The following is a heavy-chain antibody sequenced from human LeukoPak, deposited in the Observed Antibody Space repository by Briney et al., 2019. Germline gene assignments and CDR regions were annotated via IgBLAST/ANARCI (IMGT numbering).Heavy chain of an antibody. D-gene: IGHD6-25*01. CDR1: GFTFSSYA. CDR3: AKDSGGYGDY. J-gene: IGHJ4*02. Sequence: GGSLRLSCAASGFTFSSYAMSWVRQAPGKGLEWVSGISWNSGSIGYADSVKGRFTISRDNAKNSLYLQMNSLRAEDMAVYYCAKDSGGYGDYWGQGTLVTVSS. CDR2: ISWNSGSI. V-gene: IGHV3-9*03.